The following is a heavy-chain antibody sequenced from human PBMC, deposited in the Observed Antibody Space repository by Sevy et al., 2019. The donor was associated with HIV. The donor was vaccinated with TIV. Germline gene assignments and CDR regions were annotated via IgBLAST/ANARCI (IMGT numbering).Heavy chain of an antibody. Sequence: GESLKISCVASGFTFRKYAMNWVRQAPGKGLEWVSLIATTGDRTHYADSVKGRFTISRDDSKNLLYLQMNSLRVEDTAIYYCAKDFDSSGLYEGGGYWGQGTLVTVSS. D-gene: IGHD3-22*01. V-gene: IGHV3-23*01. CDR3: AKDFDSSGLYEGGGY. CDR1: GFTFRKYA. CDR2: IATTGDRT. J-gene: IGHJ4*02.